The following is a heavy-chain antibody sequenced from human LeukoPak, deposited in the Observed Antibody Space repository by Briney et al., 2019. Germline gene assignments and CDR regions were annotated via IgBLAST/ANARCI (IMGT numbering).Heavy chain of an antibody. Sequence: PSQTLSLTCAVSGGSISSGGYSWSWIRQPPGKGLEWIGYVYHSGSIYYNPSLKSRVTISVDRSKNQFSLKLSSVTAADTAVYYCARVLGMGDSSGLTKPAVPSGMDVWGQGTTVTVSS. CDR1: GGSISSGGYS. V-gene: IGHV4-30-2*01. J-gene: IGHJ6*02. CDR3: ARVLGMGDSSGLTKPAVPSGMDV. CDR2: VYHSGSI. D-gene: IGHD3-22*01.